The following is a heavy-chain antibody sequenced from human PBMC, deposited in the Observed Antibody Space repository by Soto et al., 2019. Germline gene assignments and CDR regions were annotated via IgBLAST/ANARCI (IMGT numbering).Heavy chain of an antibody. CDR3: VTDDGHYYGYV. CDR2: INPKSGGT. J-gene: IGHJ1*01. CDR1: GYTITAHW. V-gene: IGHV1-2*02. D-gene: IGHD3-3*01. Sequence: ASVKVSCKSSGYTITAHWLHWVRQAPGQGLEWMGWINPKSGGTDYAQKFEDRVTMSRDTSINTAYMQLSRLTSDDTAVYFCVTDDGHYYGYVWGQGPLVTVSS.